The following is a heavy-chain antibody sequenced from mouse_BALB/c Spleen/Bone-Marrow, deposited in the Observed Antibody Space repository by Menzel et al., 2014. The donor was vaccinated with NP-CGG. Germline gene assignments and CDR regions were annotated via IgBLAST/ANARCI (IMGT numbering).Heavy chain of an antibody. J-gene: IGHJ4*01. Sequence: VQLQQSGPGLVKPSQSLSLTCTVTGYSITSGYSWHWIRQFPGNKLEWMGYIHYSGSTNCDPSLKSRFSITRDTSKNQFFLQLNSVTTEDTATYYCARGDYGSYGAMDYWGQGTSVTVSS. CDR1: GYSITSGYS. V-gene: IGHV3-1*02. CDR3: ARGDYGSYGAMDY. D-gene: IGHD2-1*01. CDR2: IHYSGST.